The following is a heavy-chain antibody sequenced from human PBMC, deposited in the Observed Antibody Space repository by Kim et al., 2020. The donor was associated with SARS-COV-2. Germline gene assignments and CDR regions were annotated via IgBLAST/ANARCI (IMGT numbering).Heavy chain of an antibody. Sequence: GGSLRLSCVTSGFTFSNYAMNWVRQTPGKGLEWVSGISASGETRYYADSVKGRFTISRDNFKNTLYLQMNSLRDEDTAVYYCAKPSLPYDSYWYNYCFDLWGQGTLVTVSS. V-gene: IGHV3-23*01. J-gene: IGHJ5*02. CDR2: ISASGETR. CDR1: GFTFSNYA. CDR3: AKPSLPYDSYWYNYCFDL. D-gene: IGHD1-1*01.